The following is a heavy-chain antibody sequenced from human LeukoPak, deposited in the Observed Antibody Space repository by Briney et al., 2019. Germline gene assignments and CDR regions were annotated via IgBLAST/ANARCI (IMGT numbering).Heavy chain of an antibody. V-gene: IGHV4-59*01. CDR3: ARGDSMLRGVVDEIDP. Sequence: SETLSLTCTVSGGSISGYYWSWIRQPPRKGLEWIGYIHYTGRTYYNPSLKSRVTMSVDTSKNQFSLALNSVTAADTAVYYCARGDSMLRGVVDEIDPWGQGTLVTVSS. CDR1: GGSISGYY. D-gene: IGHD3-10*01. J-gene: IGHJ5*02. CDR2: IHYTGRT.